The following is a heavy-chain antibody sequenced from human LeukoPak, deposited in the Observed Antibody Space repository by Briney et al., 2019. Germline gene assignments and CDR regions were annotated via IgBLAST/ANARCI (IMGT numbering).Heavy chain of an antibody. CDR1: GGSISSSSYY. J-gene: IGHJ4*02. Sequence: SETLSLTCTVSGGSISSSSYYWGWIRQPPGKGLEWIGSLYYSGYTYYNPSLKSRVTISVDTSKNQFSLKLSSVTAADTAVYYCARGYYDILTGYYFTYWGQGTLVTVSS. CDR3: ARGYYDILTGYYFTY. V-gene: IGHV4-39*07. D-gene: IGHD3-9*01. CDR2: LYYSGYT.